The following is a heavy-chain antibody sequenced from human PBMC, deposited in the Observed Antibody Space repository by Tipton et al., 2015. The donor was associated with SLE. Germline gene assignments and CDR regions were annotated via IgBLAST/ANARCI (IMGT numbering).Heavy chain of an antibody. V-gene: IGHV3-23*01. CDR3: ASEFDHCSSTSCPYKGNYFDY. Sequence: SLRLSCAASGFTFSSYAMSWVRQAPGKGLEWVSAISGSGGSTYYADSVKGRFTISRDNSKNTLYLQMNSLRAEDTAVYYCASEFDHCSSTSCPYKGNYFDYWGQGTLVTVSS. J-gene: IGHJ4*02. CDR2: ISGSGGST. D-gene: IGHD2-2*01. CDR1: GFTFSSYA.